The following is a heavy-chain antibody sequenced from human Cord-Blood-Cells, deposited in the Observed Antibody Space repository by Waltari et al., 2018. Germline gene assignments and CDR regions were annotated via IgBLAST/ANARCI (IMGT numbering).Heavy chain of an antibody. Sequence: QVQLQESGPGLVKPSETLSLTCTVSGYSISSGYYWGWIRQPPGKGLEWIGSIYHSGSTYYNPSLKSRVTRSVDTSKNQFSLKLSSVTAADTAVYYCARAYSNWFDPWGQGTLVTVSS. CDR1: GYSISSGYY. CDR2: IYHSGST. V-gene: IGHV4-38-2*02. CDR3: ARAYSNWFDP. J-gene: IGHJ5*02. D-gene: IGHD4-4*01.